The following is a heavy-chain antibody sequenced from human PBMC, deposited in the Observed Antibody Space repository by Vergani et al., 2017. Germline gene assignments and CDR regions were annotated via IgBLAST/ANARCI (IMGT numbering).Heavy chain of an antibody. D-gene: IGHD3-22*01. V-gene: IGHV3-48*03. Sequence: EVQLVESGGGLVQPGGSLRLSCAASGFTFSSYEMNWVRQAPGKGLEWVSYISSRGSTIYYADSVKGRFTISRDNAKNSLYLQMNSLRDEDTAVYYCARGGTMIVPVNAFDIWGQGTMVTVSS. CDR1: GFTFSSYE. J-gene: IGHJ3*02. CDR3: ARGGTMIVPVNAFDI. CDR2: ISSRGSTI.